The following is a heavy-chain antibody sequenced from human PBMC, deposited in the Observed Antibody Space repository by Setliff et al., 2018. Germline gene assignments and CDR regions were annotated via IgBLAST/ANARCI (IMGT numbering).Heavy chain of an antibody. CDR3: ARAPDCGGDCYAPTPKYYYYYYSMDV. V-gene: IGHV1-18*04. Sequence: GESLKISCEGSGYSFTNYWIAWVRQMPGKGLEWMGWISAYNGNTNYAQKLQGRVTMTRNTSISTAYMELSSLRSEDTAVYYCARAPDCGGDCYAPTPKYYYYYYSMDVWGQGTTVTVSS. CDR2: ISAYNGNT. J-gene: IGHJ6*02. CDR1: GYSFTNYW. D-gene: IGHD2-21*02.